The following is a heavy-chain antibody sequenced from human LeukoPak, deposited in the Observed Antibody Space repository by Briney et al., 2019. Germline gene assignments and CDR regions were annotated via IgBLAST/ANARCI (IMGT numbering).Heavy chain of an antibody. CDR3: ASVPDDASGNSRYYFKT. J-gene: IGHJ4*02. CDR1: GFRLDAFG. CDR2: IEWNGGRR. D-gene: IGHD3-22*01. V-gene: IGHV3-20*04. Sequence: GGSLRLSCAASGFRLDAFGMSWVRQVPGKGLEWVSGIEWNGGRREYADSVKGRFTISRDNAKNSLYLQMKNLRAEDTALFYCASVPDDASGNSRYYFKTWGQGTLVTVSS.